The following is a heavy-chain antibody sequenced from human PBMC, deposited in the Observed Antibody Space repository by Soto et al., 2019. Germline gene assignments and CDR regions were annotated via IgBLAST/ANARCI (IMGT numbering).Heavy chain of an antibody. D-gene: IGHD4-17*01. Sequence: SETLSLTCSVSGGSVSDKTYYWSWIRQPPGKRLEWIGYVYYSGTTNYNPSLKSRVTLSVDLSKNQFSLRLSSVTTADTALYYCARTTAVPNSLRSRYFFDYWGQGTLVTVSS. CDR2: VYYSGTT. CDR3: ARTTAVPNSLRSRYFFDY. CDR1: GGSVSDKTYY. V-gene: IGHV4-61*01. J-gene: IGHJ4*02.